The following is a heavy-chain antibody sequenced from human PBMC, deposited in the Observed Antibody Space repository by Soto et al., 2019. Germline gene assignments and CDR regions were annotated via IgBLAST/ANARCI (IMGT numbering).Heavy chain of an antibody. CDR2: IIPILGIA. CDR1: GGTFSSYT. D-gene: IGHD2-15*01. Sequence: VQLVQSGAEVKKPGSSVKVSCKASGGTFSSYTISWVRQAPGQGLEWMGRIIPILGIANYAQKFQGRVTITADKSTSTAYMEQSSLRAEDTAVYYCARACSGGSCYSVDYYYGMDVWGQGTTVTVSS. V-gene: IGHV1-69*02. J-gene: IGHJ6*02. CDR3: ARACSGGSCYSVDYYYGMDV.